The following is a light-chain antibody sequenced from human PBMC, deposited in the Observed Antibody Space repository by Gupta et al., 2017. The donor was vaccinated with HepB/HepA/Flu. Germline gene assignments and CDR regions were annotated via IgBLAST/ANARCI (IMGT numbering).Light chain of an antibody. CDR1: SLRSYY. CDR2: GKN. V-gene: IGLV3-19*01. J-gene: IGLJ3*02. Sequence: SSELTQDPAVSVALGQTVRITCQGDSLRSYYASWYQQKPGQDPVLVIYGKNNRPSGIPDRFSGSSSGNTASLTITGAQAEDEADYYCNSRDSSGNHHWVFGGGTKLTVL. CDR3: NSRDSSGNHHWV.